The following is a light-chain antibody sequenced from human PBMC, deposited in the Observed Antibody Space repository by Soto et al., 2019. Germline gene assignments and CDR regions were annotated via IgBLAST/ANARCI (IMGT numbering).Light chain of an antibody. CDR2: WAS. CDR3: QQYYSTPLT. J-gene: IGKJ3*01. V-gene: IGKV4-1*01. CDR1: QSVLYSSNNKNY. Sequence: DIVMTQSADSLAVSLGERATINCRSSQSVLYSSNNKNYLTWYQQKPGQPPKLLIYWASTRESGVPDRFSGSGSGRDFTLTISSLQAEDVAVYYCQQYYSTPLTFGPGTKVDIK.